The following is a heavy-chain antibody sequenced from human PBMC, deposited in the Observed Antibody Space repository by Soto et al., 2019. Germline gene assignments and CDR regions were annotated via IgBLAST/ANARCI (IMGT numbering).Heavy chain of an antibody. CDR1: GGSISSGDYY. V-gene: IGHV4-30-4*01. J-gene: IGHJ2*01. CDR3: ARCTYYDFWSGSDYWYFDL. Sequence: QVQLQESGPGLVKPSQTLSLTCTVSGGSISSGDYYWSWIRQPPGKGLEWIGYIYYSGSTYYNPSLKSRVTISVDTSKNQFSLKLSSVTAAHTAVYYCARCTYYDFWSGSDYWYFDLWGRGTLVTVSS. CDR2: IYYSGST. D-gene: IGHD3-3*01.